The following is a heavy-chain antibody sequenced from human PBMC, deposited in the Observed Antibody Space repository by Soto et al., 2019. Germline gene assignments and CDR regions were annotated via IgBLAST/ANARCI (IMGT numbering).Heavy chain of an antibody. D-gene: IGHD3-3*01. V-gene: IGHV4-59*01. J-gene: IGHJ6*02. CDR2: IYYSGST. Sequence: SETLSLTCTVPGGSISSYYWSWIRQPPGKGLEWIGYIYYSGSTNYNPSLKSRVTISVDTSKNQFSLKLSSVTAADTAVYYCARGGGNVNYDFWSGYYRLNYYYYGMDVRGQGTTITVSS. CDR1: GGSISSYY. CDR3: ARGGGNVNYDFWSGYYRLNYYYYGMDV.